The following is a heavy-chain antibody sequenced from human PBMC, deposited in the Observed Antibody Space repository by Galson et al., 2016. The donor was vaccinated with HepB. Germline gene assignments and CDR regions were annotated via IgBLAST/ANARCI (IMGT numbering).Heavy chain of an antibody. Sequence: SLRLSCAASGFTFNNYGMTWVRQAPGKGLEVVSSISRSGDSRDYADSVKGRFTISRDNSKNTLSLQMNSLRAEDTAVYYCARSSRMWGSPHDAFDIWGQGTMVTVSS. CDR1: GFTFNNYG. CDR3: ARSSRMWGSPHDAFDI. CDR2: ISRSGDSR. J-gene: IGHJ3*02. V-gene: IGHV3-23*01. D-gene: IGHD7-27*01.